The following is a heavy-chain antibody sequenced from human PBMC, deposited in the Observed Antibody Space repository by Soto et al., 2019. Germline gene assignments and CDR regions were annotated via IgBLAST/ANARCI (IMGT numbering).Heavy chain of an antibody. CDR2: INPSGGST. CDR3: ARDLRVAGTYYYGMDV. CDR1: GYTFTSYY. D-gene: IGHD6-19*01. Sequence: ASVKVSCKASGYTFTSYYMHWVRQAPGQGLEWMGIINPSGGSTSYAQKFQGRVTMTRDTSTSTVYMELSSLRSEDTAVYYCARDLRVAGTYYYGMDVRGQGTTVTVSS. V-gene: IGHV1-46*01. J-gene: IGHJ6*02.